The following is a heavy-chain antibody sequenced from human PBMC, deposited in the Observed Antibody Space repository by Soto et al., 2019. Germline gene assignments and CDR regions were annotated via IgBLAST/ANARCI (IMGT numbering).Heavy chain of an antibody. D-gene: IGHD3-9*01. Sequence: QVQLVQSGAEVKKPGSSVKVSCKASGGTFNNYGMGWVRQAPGQGLEWMGGIIPMIRRTNYAQKFQGRVTLTADASRGTAYMELRSLTSEDTAVYYCASWDYDVLTGYSYDDWGQGTLVTVSS. CDR3: ASWDYDVLTGYSYDD. CDR2: IIPMIRRT. J-gene: IGHJ4*02. V-gene: IGHV1-69*01. CDR1: GGTFNNYG.